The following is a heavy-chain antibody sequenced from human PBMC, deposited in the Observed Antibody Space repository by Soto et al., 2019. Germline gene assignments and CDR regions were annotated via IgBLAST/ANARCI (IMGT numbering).Heavy chain of an antibody. D-gene: IGHD3-9*01. CDR2: FDPEDGET. V-gene: IGHV1-24*01. CDR1: GYPFIDSY. J-gene: IGHJ5*02. Sequence: GASVKVSCKASGYPFIDSYLHWVRQAPGQGLEWMGGFDPEDGETIYAQKFQVRVTMTEDTSTDTAYMELSSLRSEDTAVYYCATALDILTGYYKVDWFDPWAQGTLVPVSS. CDR3: ATALDILTGYYKVDWFDP.